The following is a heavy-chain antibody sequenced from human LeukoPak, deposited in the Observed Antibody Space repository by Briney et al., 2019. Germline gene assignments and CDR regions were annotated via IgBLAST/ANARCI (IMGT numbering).Heavy chain of an antibody. D-gene: IGHD4-23*01. CDR2: IYPGDSDT. Sequence: GESLKISCKGSGYSFTRYWIGWVRQMPGKGLEWRGIIYPGDSDTRYSTSFKGQATTSATKSISTAYLQWSSLKASDTAMYYCARGNYGGYYYYYYMDVWGKGTTVTISS. CDR1: GYSFTRYW. CDR3: ARGNYGGYYYYYYMDV. V-gene: IGHV5-51*01. J-gene: IGHJ6*03.